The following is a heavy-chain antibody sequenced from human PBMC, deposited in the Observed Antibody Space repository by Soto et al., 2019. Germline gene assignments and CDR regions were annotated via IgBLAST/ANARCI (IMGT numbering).Heavy chain of an antibody. V-gene: IGHV1-46*01. Sequence: QVQLVQSGAEVKKPGASVKVSCKASGYTFTSYYMHWVRQAPGQGLEWMGIINHSCGSTNYAQKFQRRDTMNRDTSTCTGYMELSCLRSEDTSMCYCAPSHNWFDPWGQGNLVP. CDR1: GYTFTSYY. CDR2: INHSCGST. CDR3: APSHNWFDP. J-gene: IGHJ5*02.